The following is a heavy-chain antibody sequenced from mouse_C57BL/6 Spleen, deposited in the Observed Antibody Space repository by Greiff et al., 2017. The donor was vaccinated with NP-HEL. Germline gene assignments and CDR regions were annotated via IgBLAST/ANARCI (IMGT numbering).Heavy chain of an antibody. Sequence: VQLQQSVAELVRPGASVKLSCTASGFNFKNTYMHWVKQRPEQGLEWIGRIDPANGNTKYAPKFQGKATLTVDTSSNTAYLQLSSLTSEDTAIYYCANNAVVDFDVWGTGTTLTVSS. D-gene: IGHD1-1*01. V-gene: IGHV14-3*01. J-gene: IGHJ1*03. CDR1: GFNFKNTY. CDR3: ANNAVVDFDV. CDR2: IDPANGNT.